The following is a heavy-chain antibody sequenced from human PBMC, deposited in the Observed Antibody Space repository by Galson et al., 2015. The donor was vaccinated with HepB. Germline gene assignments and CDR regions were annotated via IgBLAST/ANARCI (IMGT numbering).Heavy chain of an antibody. D-gene: IGHD3-16*01. CDR1: GFTFSTYS. CDR2: ISSSSSTI. Sequence: SLRLSCAASGFTFSTYSINWVRQAPGKGLEWVSHISSSSSTIYYADSVKGRFTISRDNAKKSLYLQTNSLRAEDTAVYYCASPVGTFGRGTFDTWGQGTMVTVSS. CDR3: ASPVGTFGRGTFDT. J-gene: IGHJ3*02. V-gene: IGHV3-48*01.